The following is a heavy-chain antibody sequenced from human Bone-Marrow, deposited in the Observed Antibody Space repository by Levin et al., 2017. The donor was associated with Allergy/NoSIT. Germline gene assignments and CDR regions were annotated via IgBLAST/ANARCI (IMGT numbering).Heavy chain of an antibody. CDR2: TRNKANSYTT. CDR1: GFTFSDHY. CDR3: AREDQYSSSWYPWGSAYGMDV. D-gene: IGHD6-13*01. J-gene: IGHJ6*02. Sequence: GGSLRLSCAASGFTFSDHYMDWVRQAPGKGLEWVGRTRNKANSYTTEYAASVKGRFTISRDDSKNSLYLQMNSLKTEDTAVYYCAREDQYSSSWYPWGSAYGMDVWGQGTTVTVSS. V-gene: IGHV3-72*01.